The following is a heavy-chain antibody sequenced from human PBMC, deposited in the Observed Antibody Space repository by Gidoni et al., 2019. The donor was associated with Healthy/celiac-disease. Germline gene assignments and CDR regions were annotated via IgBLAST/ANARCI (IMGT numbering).Heavy chain of an antibody. J-gene: IGHJ3*02. CDR2: IIPIFGTA. CDR3: ARVYGGNSNAFDI. V-gene: IGHV1-69*01. CDR1: GGTFSSSA. Sequence: QVQLVQSGAGVTKPGSSVTVSCKASGGTFSSSAISWVRQAPGQGLEWRGGIIPIFGTANYAQKFQGRVTITADESTSTAYMELSSLRSEDTAVYYCARVYGGNSNAFDIWGQGTMVTVSS. D-gene: IGHD2-21*02.